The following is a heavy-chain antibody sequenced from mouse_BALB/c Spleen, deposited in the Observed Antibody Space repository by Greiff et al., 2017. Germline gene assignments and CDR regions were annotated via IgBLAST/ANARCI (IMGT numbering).Heavy chain of an antibody. CDR1: GYSITSDYA. V-gene: IGHV3-2*02. CDR2: ISYSGST. D-gene: IGHD4-1*01. CDR3: ARSGSPAWFAY. J-gene: IGHJ3*01. Sequence: VQLQQSGPGLVKPSQSLSLTCTVTGYSITSDYAWNWIRQFPGNKLEWMGYISYSGSTSYNPSLKSRISITRDTSKNQFFLQLNSVTTEDTATYYCARSGSPAWFAYWGQGTLVTVSA.